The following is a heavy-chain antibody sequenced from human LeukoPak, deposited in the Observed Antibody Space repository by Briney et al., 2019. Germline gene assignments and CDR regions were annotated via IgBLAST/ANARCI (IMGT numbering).Heavy chain of an antibody. CDR2: ISAYNGNT. Sequence: ASVKVSCKASGYTFTSYGISWVRQAPGQGLEWMGWISAYNGNTNYAQKLQGRVTMTTDTSTSTAYMELRSLRSDDTAVYYCARVLGGGAFWSGYYMKGLLVDYWGQGTLVTVSS. D-gene: IGHD3-3*01. CDR3: ARVLGGGAFWSGYYMKGLLVDY. J-gene: IGHJ4*02. V-gene: IGHV1-18*01. CDR1: GYTFTSYG.